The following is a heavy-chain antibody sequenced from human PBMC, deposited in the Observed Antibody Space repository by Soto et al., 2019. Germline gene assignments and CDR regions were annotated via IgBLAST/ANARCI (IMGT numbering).Heavy chain of an antibody. CDR3: ARGRERWLQTPFDY. D-gene: IGHD5-12*01. V-gene: IGHV4-59*02. Sequence: SETLSLTCTVSGGSVSDYYWNWIRQTPGKGLEYIGYVYPSGSAYYSPSLRSRLTISIDTSKNQFSLKLTSVTAADAAVYYCARGRERWLQTPFDYWGQGALVTVSS. CDR2: VYPSGSA. CDR1: GGSVSDYY. J-gene: IGHJ4*02.